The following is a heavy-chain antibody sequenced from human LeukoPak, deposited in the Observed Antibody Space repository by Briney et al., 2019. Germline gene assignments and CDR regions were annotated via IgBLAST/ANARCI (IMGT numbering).Heavy chain of an antibody. CDR2: ISGSGGST. V-gene: IGHV3-23*01. J-gene: IGHJ4*02. CDR1: GFTLSSYG. D-gene: IGHD3-22*01. CDR3: AKAPTRSGSNVMA. Sequence: GGSLRLSCAASGFTLSSYGMSWVRQAPGKGLEWVSAISGSGGSTYYADSVKGRFTISRDNSKNTLYLQMNSLRAEDTAVYYCAKAPTRSGSNVMAWGQGTLVTVSS.